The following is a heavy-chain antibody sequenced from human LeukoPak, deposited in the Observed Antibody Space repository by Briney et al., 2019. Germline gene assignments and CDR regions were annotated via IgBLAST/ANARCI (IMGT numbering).Heavy chain of an antibody. V-gene: IGHV3-23*01. J-gene: IGHJ6*02. Sequence: GGSLRLSCAASGFTFSSYDMSWVRQAPGKGLEWVSGISGTEAGTYYADSVKGRFTISRDNSKNTLYLQMNSLRAEDTAVYYCARDHCSSSCADHFSSYAMGVWGPGATVTVSS. CDR3: ARDHCSSSCADHFSSYAMGV. CDR1: GFTFSSYD. D-gene: IGHD2-2*01. CDR2: ISGTEAGT.